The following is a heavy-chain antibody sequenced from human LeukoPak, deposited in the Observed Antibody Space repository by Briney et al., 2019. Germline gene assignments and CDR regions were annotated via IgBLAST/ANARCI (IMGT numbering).Heavy chain of an antibody. J-gene: IGHJ4*02. V-gene: IGHV4-39*01. D-gene: IGHD4-17*01. CDR3: ARHSYGYYFDY. Sequence: SETLSLTCTVSGGSITSTNYYWPWIRQPPGKGPEWIGSVYCSGTTYYNPSLKSRVTISVDTSKNQFSLKLSSVTAADTAVYYCARHSYGYYFDYWGQGTLVTVSS. CDR2: VYCSGTT. CDR1: GGSITSTNYY.